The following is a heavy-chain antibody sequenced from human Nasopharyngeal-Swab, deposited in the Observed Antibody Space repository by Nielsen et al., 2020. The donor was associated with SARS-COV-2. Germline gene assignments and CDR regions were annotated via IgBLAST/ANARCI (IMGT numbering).Heavy chain of an antibody. CDR2: IYYSGRT. V-gene: IGHV4-59*01. Sequence: SETLSLTCTVSGGSISSYYWSWIRQPPGKGLDRIGYIYYSGRTNYNPSLKSRVTISVDTSKTQFPLKLSSVTAADMAVYYCAGVRRRGGRDGYNEIYYWGQGNLVTVSS. D-gene: IGHD5-24*01. CDR1: GGSISSYY. CDR3: AGVRRRGGRDGYNEIYY. J-gene: IGHJ4*02.